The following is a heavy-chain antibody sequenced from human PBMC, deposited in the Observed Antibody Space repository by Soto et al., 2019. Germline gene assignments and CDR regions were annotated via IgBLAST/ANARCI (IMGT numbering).Heavy chain of an antibody. CDR1: GGTFNRYA. CDR2: IIPIFGIG. J-gene: IGHJ6*02. Sequence: QVQLVQSGAEVKKPGSSVKVSCKASGGTFNRYAISWVRQAPGQGLEWMGGIIPIFGIGNDAQRFQGRVTITADESTGTAYMEVSRLRSEDTGVYYCARSAITLFGVVSIPPHYYSEMDVWGQGTTVTVSS. CDR3: ARSAITLFGVVSIPPHYYSEMDV. V-gene: IGHV1-69*01. D-gene: IGHD3-3*01.